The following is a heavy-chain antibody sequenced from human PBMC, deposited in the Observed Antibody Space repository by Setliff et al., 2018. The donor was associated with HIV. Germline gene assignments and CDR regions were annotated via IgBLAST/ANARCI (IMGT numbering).Heavy chain of an antibody. CDR3: TRGPWSKVVTTDTFDI. CDR1: GYTFSTYG. Sequence: ASVKVSCKASGYTFSTYGISWVRQAPGQGLEWMGWISVYNDNTNSAQKVQGRVIMTTDTSTSTAYMELRSLRSDDAAVYYCTRGPWSKVVTTDTFDIWGQGTMVTVSS. CDR2: ISVYNDNT. J-gene: IGHJ3*02. V-gene: IGHV1-18*01. D-gene: IGHD1-26*01.